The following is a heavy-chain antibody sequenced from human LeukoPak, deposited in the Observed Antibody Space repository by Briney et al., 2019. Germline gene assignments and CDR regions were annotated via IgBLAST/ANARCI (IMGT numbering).Heavy chain of an antibody. J-gene: IGHJ4*02. V-gene: IGHV3-23*01. CDR1: GFTFSSFA. D-gene: IGHD3-22*01. CDR3: AKGPFFYYDASGYNYFDS. Sequence: PGGSLRLSCAASGFTFSSFAMSWVRQAPGEGLEWVSAMSGSGDITYSADSVKGRFTTSRDNSKDTLYLQMNSLRVEDTGIYYCAKGPFFYYDASGYNYFDSWGQGTLVTVSS. CDR2: MSGSGDIT.